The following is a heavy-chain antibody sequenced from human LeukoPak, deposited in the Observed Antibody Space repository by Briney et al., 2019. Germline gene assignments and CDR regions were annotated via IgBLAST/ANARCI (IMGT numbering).Heavy chain of an antibody. CDR2: ISTSSSYI. CDR1: GFTFSSYS. D-gene: IGHD4-23*01. V-gene: IGHV3-21*04. Sequence: GGSLRLSCAASGFTFSSYSMNWVRQAPGKGLEWVSFISTSSSYIHNADSVKGRFTISRDNAENSLYLQMNSLRAEDTAVYYCARGLVGTTVVNRAAFDIWGQGTMVTVSS. J-gene: IGHJ3*02. CDR3: ARGLVGTTVVNRAAFDI.